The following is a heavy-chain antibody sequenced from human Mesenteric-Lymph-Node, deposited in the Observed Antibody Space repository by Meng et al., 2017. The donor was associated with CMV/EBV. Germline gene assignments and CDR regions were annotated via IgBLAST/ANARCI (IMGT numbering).Heavy chain of an antibody. J-gene: IGHJ4*02. V-gene: IGHV6-1*01. D-gene: IGHD1-14*01. CDR1: GDSVSSNTAA. Sequence: SQILSLTCAISGDSVSSNTAAWNWVRQSPSRGLEWLGRTYYRSKWSSDYAVSLRSRMTINADTSKNQFSLQLNSVTPEDTAVYYCARVKGITENYFDYWGQGTLVTVSS. CDR2: TYYRSKWSS. CDR3: ARVKGITENYFDY.